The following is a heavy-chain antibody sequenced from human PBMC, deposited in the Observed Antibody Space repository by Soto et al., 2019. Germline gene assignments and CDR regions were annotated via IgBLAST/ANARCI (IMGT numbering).Heavy chain of an antibody. J-gene: IGHJ6*02. CDR1: GYSFTSYW. V-gene: IGHV5-10-1*01. Sequence: PGESLKISCKGSGYSFTSYWISWVRQMPGKGLEWMGRIDPSDSYTNYSPSFQGHVTISADKSISTAYLQWSSLKASDTAMYYCARLEGIRYFDWLLYRYGMDVWGQGTTVTVSS. CDR3: ARLEGIRYFDWLLYRYGMDV. D-gene: IGHD3-9*01. CDR2: IDPSDSYT.